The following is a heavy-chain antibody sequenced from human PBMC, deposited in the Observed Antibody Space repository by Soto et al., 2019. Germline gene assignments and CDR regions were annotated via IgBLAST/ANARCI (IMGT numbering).Heavy chain of an antibody. D-gene: IGHD6-6*01. J-gene: IGHJ6*03. CDR3: AREFFWRSSSSPTYYYYLDV. V-gene: IGHV4-59*02. CDR2: IYYNGTT. Sequence: VQLQESGEGLVKPSETLSLTCTVSGGSVSSYHWTWIRPSPGKGLAWIGYIYYNGTTDYNPSLKSRVTISVSTSKRQFSLRLTSVTAADTAVYYCAREFFWRSSSSPTYYYYLDVWGKGTTVTVSS. CDR1: GGSVSSYH.